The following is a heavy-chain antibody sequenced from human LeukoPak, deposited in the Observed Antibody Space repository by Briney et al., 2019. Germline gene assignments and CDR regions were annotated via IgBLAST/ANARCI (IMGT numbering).Heavy chain of an antibody. CDR3: ARASYHGDY. Sequence: GESLKISCKGSGYSFTSYWIGWVRQMPGKGLEWMGIIYPGDSDTRYSPSFQGQVTISADKSISTAYLQLSRLQASDTAMYCCARASYHGDYWERGPLVTVSS. D-gene: IGHD2-21*01. J-gene: IGHJ4*02. CDR2: IYPGDSDT. V-gene: IGHV5-51*01. CDR1: GYSFTSYW.